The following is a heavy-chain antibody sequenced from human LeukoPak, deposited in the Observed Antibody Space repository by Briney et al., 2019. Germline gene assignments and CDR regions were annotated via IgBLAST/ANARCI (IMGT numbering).Heavy chain of an antibody. V-gene: IGHV1-2*02. J-gene: IGHJ3*02. CDR1: GYTFTGYY. CDR2: INPNSGGT. D-gene: IGHD5-12*01. CDR3: ARVDIVATILNAFDI. Sequence: ASVKVSCKASGYTFTGYYMHWVRQAPGQGLEWMGWINPNSGGTNYAQKFQGRVTMTRDTSISTAYMELSRLRSDDTAVYYCARVDIVATILNAFDIWGQGTMVTVSS.